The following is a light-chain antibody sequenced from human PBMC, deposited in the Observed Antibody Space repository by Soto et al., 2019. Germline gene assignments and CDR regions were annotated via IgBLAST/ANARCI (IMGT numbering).Light chain of an antibody. J-gene: IGLJ1*01. CDR3: SSSTSNSAYV. Sequence: QCALTQPASVSGSPGQSITISCTGTSSDVGGYNYVSWYQQHPDKAPKLMIYEVSNRPSGVSNRFSGSKSGNSASLTISGLQAEDEADYYCSSSTSNSAYVFVTGSMVAGL. CDR1: SSDVGGYNY. CDR2: EVS. V-gene: IGLV2-14*01.